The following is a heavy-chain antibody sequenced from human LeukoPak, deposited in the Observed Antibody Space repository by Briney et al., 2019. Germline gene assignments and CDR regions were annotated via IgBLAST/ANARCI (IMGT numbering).Heavy chain of an antibody. D-gene: IGHD4-11*01. CDR1: GFTFSSYW. CDR2: INSDGSST. V-gene: IGHV3-74*01. J-gene: IGHJ4*02. CDR3: AKSRYYSNYPFDY. Sequence: QAGGSLRLSCAASGFTFSSYWMHWVRQAPGKGLVWVSRINSDGSSTSYADSVKGRVTISRDNSKNTLYLQMNSLRAEDTAVYYCAKSRYYSNYPFDYWGQGTLVTVSS.